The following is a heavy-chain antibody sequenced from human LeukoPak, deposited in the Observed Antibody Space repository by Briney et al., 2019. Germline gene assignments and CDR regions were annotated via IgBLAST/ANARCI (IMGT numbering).Heavy chain of an antibody. V-gene: IGHV4-34*01. D-gene: IGHD3-9*01. CDR1: GGSFSGYS. J-gene: IGHJ4*02. CDR3: ARGRYDVLTAYSY. Sequence: PSETLSLTCAVYGGSFSGYSYNWIRQPPGKGREWIGEINHSGSTNYNPSLKSRVTISIDTSKNQFSLKLSSVTAADTAVYYCARGRYDVLTAYSYWGQGTLVTVSS. CDR2: INHSGST.